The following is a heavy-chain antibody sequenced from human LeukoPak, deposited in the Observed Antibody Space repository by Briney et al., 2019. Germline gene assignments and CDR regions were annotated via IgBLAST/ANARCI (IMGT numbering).Heavy chain of an antibody. J-gene: IGHJ6*03. CDR2: IRYDGSNK. CDR1: GFTFSSYG. D-gene: IGHD1-1*01. CDR3: AKDTTGTTPMDV. Sequence: GGSLRLSCAASGFTFSSYGMHWVRQAPGKGLEWVAFIRYDGSNKYYADSVKGRFTISRDSSKNTLYLQMNSLRAEDTVVYYCAKDTTGTTPMDVWGKGTTVTVSS. V-gene: IGHV3-30*02.